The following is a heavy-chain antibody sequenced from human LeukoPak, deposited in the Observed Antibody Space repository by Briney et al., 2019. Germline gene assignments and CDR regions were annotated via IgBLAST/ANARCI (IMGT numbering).Heavy chain of an antibody. CDR2: ISGSGDST. Sequence: PGGSLRLSCAASGFTFTSFAMSWVRQAPGKGLEWVSAISGSGDSTYYADSVKGRFTISRDNSKNTLYLQMNSLRAEDTAVYYCAKDFDTMVRGGPDAFDIWGQGTMVTVSS. V-gene: IGHV3-23*01. D-gene: IGHD3-10*01. CDR1: GFTFTSFA. CDR3: AKDFDTMVRGGPDAFDI. J-gene: IGHJ3*02.